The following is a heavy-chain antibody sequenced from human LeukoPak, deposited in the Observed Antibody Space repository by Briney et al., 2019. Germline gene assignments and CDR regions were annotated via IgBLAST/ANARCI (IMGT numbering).Heavy chain of an antibody. CDR2: IYTSGST. CDR1: GGSISSGSYY. CDR3: ARAFHYDSSGYYWTWFDP. D-gene: IGHD3-22*01. V-gene: IGHV4-61*02. Sequence: SETLSLTCTVSGGSISSGSYYWSWIRQPAGKGLEWIGRIYTSGSTNYNPSLKSRVTISVDTSKSQFSLKLSSVTAADTAVYYCARAFHYDSSGYYWTWFDPWGQGTLVTVSS. J-gene: IGHJ5*02.